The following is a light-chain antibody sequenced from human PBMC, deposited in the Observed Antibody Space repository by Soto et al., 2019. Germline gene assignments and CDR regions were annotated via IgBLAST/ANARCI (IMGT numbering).Light chain of an antibody. CDR2: GAS. J-gene: IGKJ4*01. CDR3: QQYGSSVT. Sequence: EIVLTQSPGTLSLSPGERATLSCRARQSVSRSSYLAWYQQKPGQAPRLLIYGASSRATGIPDRFSGSGSGTDFTLTIGRLEPEDFAVYYCQQYGSSVTFGAGTEVEI. V-gene: IGKV3-20*01. CDR1: QSVSRSSY.